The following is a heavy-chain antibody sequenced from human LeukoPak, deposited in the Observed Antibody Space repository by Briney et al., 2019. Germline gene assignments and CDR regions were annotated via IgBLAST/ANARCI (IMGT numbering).Heavy chain of an antibody. CDR1: GFTFSSYG. J-gene: IGHJ5*02. V-gene: IGHV3-30*02. Sequence: GGSLRLSCAASGFTFSSYGMHWVRQAPGKGLEWVPFIRYDGSNKYSADSAKGRFTISRDNSKNTLYLQMNSLRAEDTAVYYCAKSGTIAALNWFDPWGQGTLVTVSS. CDR2: IRYDGSNK. CDR3: AKSGTIAALNWFDP. D-gene: IGHD6-13*01.